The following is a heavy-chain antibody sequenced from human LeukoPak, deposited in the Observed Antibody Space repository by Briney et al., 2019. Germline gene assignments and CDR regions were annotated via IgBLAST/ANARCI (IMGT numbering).Heavy chain of an antibody. CDR3: ARGRLAAAGIDY. CDR1: GSTFTDYY. V-gene: IGHV1-2*02. Sequence: ASVKVSCKASGSTFTDYYMHWVRQAPGQGLEWMGWINPNSGGTNFAQKFQGRVTMTRDTSISTAYMELSRLRSDDTAVYYCARGRLAAAGIDYWGQGTLVTVSS. CDR2: INPNSGGT. D-gene: IGHD6-13*01. J-gene: IGHJ4*02.